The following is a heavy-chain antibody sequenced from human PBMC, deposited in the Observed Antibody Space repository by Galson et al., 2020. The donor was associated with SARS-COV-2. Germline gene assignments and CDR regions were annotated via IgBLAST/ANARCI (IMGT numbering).Heavy chain of an antibody. CDR2: IRSKAFGGTT. J-gene: IGHJ6*02. CDR3: TRDFKLVRGLNYFYYGMDV. CDR1: GFTFGDYA. V-gene: IGHV3-49*03. Sequence: GGSLRLSCTASGFTFGDYAMSWFRQAPGQGLEWVGFIRSKAFGGTTEYAASVIGRFTISRDDSKSIAYLQMNSLKTEDTAVYFCTRDFKLVRGLNYFYYGMDVWGQGTTVTVSS. D-gene: IGHD3-10*01.